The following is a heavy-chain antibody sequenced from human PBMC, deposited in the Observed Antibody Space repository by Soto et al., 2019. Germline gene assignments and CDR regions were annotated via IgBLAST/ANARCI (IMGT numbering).Heavy chain of an antibody. D-gene: IGHD2-2*01. CDR3: ARGAVVPAAIYYYYMDV. CDR2: IYTAGDT. Sequence: EVQLVESGGGLVQPGGSLRLSCAASGLTVSTNYMSWVRQAPGKGLEWVSVIYTAGDTYYADSVKGRFTTSRDNSKNTLYLQMNNLRAEDTAVYYCARGAVVPAAIYYYYMDVWGIGTTVTVSS. J-gene: IGHJ6*03. V-gene: IGHV3-66*01. CDR1: GLTVSTNY.